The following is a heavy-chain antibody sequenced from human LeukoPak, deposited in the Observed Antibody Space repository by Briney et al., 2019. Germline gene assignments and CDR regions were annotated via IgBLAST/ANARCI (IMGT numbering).Heavy chain of an antibody. CDR2: ISGSGGST. CDR1: GFTFSTYA. CDR3: AKSNFWSGYYDY. Sequence: GGSLRLSCAASGFTFSTYAVNWVRQAPGKGLEWVSAISGSGGSTYYADSVKGRFTISRDNSKNTLYLQMNSLRAEDTAVYYCAKSNFWSGYYDYWGQGTLVTVSS. J-gene: IGHJ4*02. D-gene: IGHD3-3*01. V-gene: IGHV3-23*01.